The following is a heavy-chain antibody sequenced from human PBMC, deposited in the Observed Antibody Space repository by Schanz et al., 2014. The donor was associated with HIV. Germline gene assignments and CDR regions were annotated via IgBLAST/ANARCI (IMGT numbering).Heavy chain of an antibody. CDR3: ARDEGRYCSGGSCYYNGVDV. J-gene: IGHJ6*02. CDR1: GFIFSSYA. CDR2: ISGSGDDT. Sequence: EVQLLESGGGLVQPGGSLRLSCAASGFIFSSYAMSWVRQAPGKGLEWVSAISGSGDDTYYADSVKGRFTISRDNSKNTLYLQMDSLRAEDTAVYYCARDEGRYCSGGSCYYNGVDVWGQGTTVTVSS. D-gene: IGHD2-15*01. V-gene: IGHV3-23*01.